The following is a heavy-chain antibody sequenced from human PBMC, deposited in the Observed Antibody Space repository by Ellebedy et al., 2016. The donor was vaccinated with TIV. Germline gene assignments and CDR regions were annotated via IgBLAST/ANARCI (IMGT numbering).Heavy chain of an antibody. D-gene: IGHD3-10*01. J-gene: IGHJ3*02. CDR2: IYHSGNT. V-gene: IGHV4-30-2*01. CDR1: GVSISSSSDY. Sequence: MPSETLSLTCSVSGVSISSSSDYWGWIRQPPGKGLEWIGYIYHSGNTFYDPSLKGRVTISIERSKNQFSLRLSSVTAADTAVYYCARILHGSGSYFWMIRGAFDIWGQGTMVTVSS. CDR3: ARILHGSGSYFWMIRGAFDI.